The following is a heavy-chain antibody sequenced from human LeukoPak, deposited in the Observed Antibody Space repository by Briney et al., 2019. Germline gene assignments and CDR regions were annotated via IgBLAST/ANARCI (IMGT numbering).Heavy chain of an antibody. Sequence: GGSLRLSCAASGFTFSSYEMNWVRHAPGKGLEWVSYISSSGSTIYYADSVKGRFTISRDNAKNSLYLQMNSLRAEDTAVYYCASGSFAYFDYWGQGTLVTVSS. CDR2: ISSSGSTI. D-gene: IGHD1-26*01. J-gene: IGHJ4*02. CDR3: ASGSFAYFDY. V-gene: IGHV3-48*03. CDR1: GFTFSSYE.